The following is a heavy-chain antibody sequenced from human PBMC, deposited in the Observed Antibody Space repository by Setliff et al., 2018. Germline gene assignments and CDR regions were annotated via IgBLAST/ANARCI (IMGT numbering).Heavy chain of an antibody. D-gene: IGHD1-26*01. Sequence: GASVKVSCKASGYTFTSYGISWVRQAPGQGLEWMGWISAYNGNTNYAQKLQGRVTMTTDTSTSTVYMELRSLRSDDTAVYYCARDREGIIVGVPSVWGQETLVTVSS. CDR2: ISAYNGNT. CDR1: GYTFTSYG. J-gene: IGHJ4*02. CDR3: ARDREGIIVGVPSV. V-gene: IGHV1-18*01.